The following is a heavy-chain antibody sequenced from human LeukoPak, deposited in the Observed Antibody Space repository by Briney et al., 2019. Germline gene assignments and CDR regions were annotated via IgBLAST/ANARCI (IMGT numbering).Heavy chain of an antibody. J-gene: IGHJ4*02. V-gene: IGHV4-30-2*01. CDR1: GGSISSGGYS. D-gene: IGHD6-13*01. CDR2: IYHSGST. Sequence: SETLSLTCAVSGGSISSGGYSWSWIRQPPGKGLEWIGYIYHSGSTYYNPSLKSRVTISVDRSKNQFSLKLSSVTAADTAVYYCARGLGSWYFFGPFDYWGQGTLVTVSS. CDR3: ARGLGSWYFFGPFDY.